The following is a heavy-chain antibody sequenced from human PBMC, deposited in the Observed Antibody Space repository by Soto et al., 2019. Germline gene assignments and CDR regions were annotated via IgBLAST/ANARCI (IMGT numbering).Heavy chain of an antibody. CDR1: GGSINSADYY. Sequence: PSETLSLTCTVSGGSINSADYYWSWVRQPPGKGLEWIGYIYYSGSTYFNPSLKSRVTISKDTSKNQFSLRLSSVTAADTAVYYCARAIVVTIGGMDVWGQGTTVTVS. J-gene: IGHJ6*02. CDR3: ARAIVVTIGGMDV. CDR2: IYYSGST. D-gene: IGHD5-12*01. V-gene: IGHV4-30-4*01.